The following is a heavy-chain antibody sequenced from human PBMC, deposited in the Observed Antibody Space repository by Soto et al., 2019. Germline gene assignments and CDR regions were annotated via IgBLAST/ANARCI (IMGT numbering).Heavy chain of an antibody. J-gene: IGHJ4*02. D-gene: IGHD6-13*01. CDR3: ARGSPEQDY. V-gene: IGHV3-33*01. Sequence: QVQLVESGGGVVQPGRSLRLSCAASGFTFSSFGMHWVRQAPGKGLEWVALIWNDGSNKYYGDSVKGRFTISRDNSKNTLYLQMNSLRAADTAVYYCARGSPEQDYWGQGTLVTVSS. CDR2: IWNDGSNK. CDR1: GFTFSSFG.